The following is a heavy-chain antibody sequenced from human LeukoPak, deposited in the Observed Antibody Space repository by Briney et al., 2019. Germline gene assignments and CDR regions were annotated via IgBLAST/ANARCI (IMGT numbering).Heavy chain of an antibody. J-gene: IGHJ2*01. D-gene: IGHD3-10*01. CDR2: INPSGGST. CDR3: ARDIRGWTSYFDL. Sequence: ASVKVSCKASGYTFTSYYMHWVRQAPGQGLEWMGIINPSGGSTSYAQKFQGRVTMTRDMSTSTVYMELSSLRSEDTAVYYCARDIRGWTSYFDLWGRGTLVTVSS. CDR1: GYTFTSYY. V-gene: IGHV1-46*01.